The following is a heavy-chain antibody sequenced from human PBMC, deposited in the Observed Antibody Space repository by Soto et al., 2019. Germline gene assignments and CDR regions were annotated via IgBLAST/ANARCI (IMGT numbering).Heavy chain of an antibody. J-gene: IGHJ5*02. D-gene: IGHD2-2*01. CDR3: ATGRSEVVPGAMDT. CDR2: IYPTGST. V-gene: IGHV4-4*07. CDR1: GDSFSNYY. Sequence: PSETLSLTCTVSGDSFSNYYCNWVRKSAGKGLEWIARIYPTGSTTYNPSLKSRLTMSVDTSKNQSSLRLTSMTAADTAVYYCATGRSEVVPGAMDTWGQGTLVTVSS.